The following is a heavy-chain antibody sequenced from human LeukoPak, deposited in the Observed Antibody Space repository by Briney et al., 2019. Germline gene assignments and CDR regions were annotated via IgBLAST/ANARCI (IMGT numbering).Heavy chain of an antibody. D-gene: IGHD3-22*01. CDR2: SSSSYL. CDR3: ARGLTMIVVVPDY. Sequence: SSSSYLFFADSVKGRFTISRDNTKNSLYLQMNSLRVDDTAVYYCARGLTMIVVVPDYWGQGTLVTVSS. V-gene: IGHV3-21*01. J-gene: IGHJ4*02.